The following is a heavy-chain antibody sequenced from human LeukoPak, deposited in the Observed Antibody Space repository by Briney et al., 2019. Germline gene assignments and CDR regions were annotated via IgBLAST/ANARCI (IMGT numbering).Heavy chain of an antibody. CDR2: IYTSGST. CDR3: ARDICSSTSCYYVNDAFDI. V-gene: IGHV4-4*07. Sequence: SETLSLTCTVSGGSISSYYWRWIRQPAGKGLEWIGRIYTSGSTNYNPSLKSRVTMSVDTSKNQFSLKLSSVTAADTAVYYCARDICSSTSCYYVNDAFDIWGQGTMVTVSS. J-gene: IGHJ3*02. D-gene: IGHD2-2*01. CDR1: GGSISSYY.